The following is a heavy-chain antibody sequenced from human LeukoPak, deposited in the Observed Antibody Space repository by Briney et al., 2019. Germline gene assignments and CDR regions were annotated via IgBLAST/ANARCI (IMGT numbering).Heavy chain of an antibody. D-gene: IGHD2-2*01. CDR3: VREVNVVEPVPWRSPRY. V-gene: IGHV3-30*04. J-gene: IGHJ4*02. CDR2: ISNDGSSK. Sequence: GGSLRLSCAASGFTFRTFAMHWVRQAPGKGLEWVAVISNDGSSKSYADSVKGRFTISRDDAKNTLYLQMDSLRVEDTAVYSCVREVNVVEPVPWRSPRYWDQGTPVTISS. CDR1: GFTFRTFA.